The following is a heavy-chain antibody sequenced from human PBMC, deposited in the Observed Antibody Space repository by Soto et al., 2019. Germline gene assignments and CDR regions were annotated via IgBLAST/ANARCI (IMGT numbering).Heavy chain of an antibody. CDR3: AHKGGGDRILDY. J-gene: IGHJ4*02. V-gene: IGHV2-5*02. CDR1: GFSLSTSGVG. D-gene: IGHD3-16*01. CDR2: IYWDDAK. Sequence: QITLKESGPTLVKPTQTLTLTCTFSGFSLSTSGVGVGWIRQPPGKALEWLALIYWDDAKHYSPSLKSRLTITKDTSKNQVVLTMANMDPVDTATYYWAHKGGGDRILDYWGQGTLVTVSS.